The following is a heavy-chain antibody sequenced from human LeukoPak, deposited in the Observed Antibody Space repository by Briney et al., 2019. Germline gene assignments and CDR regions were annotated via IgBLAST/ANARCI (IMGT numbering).Heavy chain of an antibody. J-gene: IGHJ4*02. CDR3: ARRGYCINGVCLFDY. CDR2: IYPGDSDT. Sequence: WVRQMPGKGLEWXGNIYPGDSDTRYSPSFQGQVTISADESISTAYLQWSTLKASDTAMYYCARRGYCINGVCLFDYWGQGTLVTVSS. V-gene: IGHV5-51*01. D-gene: IGHD2-8*01.